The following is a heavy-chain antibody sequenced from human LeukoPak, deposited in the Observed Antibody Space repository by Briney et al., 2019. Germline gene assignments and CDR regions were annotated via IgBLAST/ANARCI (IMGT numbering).Heavy chain of an antibody. CDR3: ARGRGYDILTGYDTFDI. CDR1: GGSFSGYY. V-gene: IGHV4-34*01. Sequence: SETLSLTCAVYGGSFSGYYWSWIRQPPGKGLEWIGEINHSGSTNYNPSLKSRVTISVDTSKNQFSLKLSSVTAADTALYYCARGRGYDILTGYDTFDIWGQGTMVTVSS. CDR2: INHSGST. D-gene: IGHD3-9*01. J-gene: IGHJ3*02.